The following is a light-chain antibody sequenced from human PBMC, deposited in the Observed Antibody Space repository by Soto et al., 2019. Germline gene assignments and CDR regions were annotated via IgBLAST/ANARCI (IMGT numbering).Light chain of an antibody. CDR1: SSDVGGYNF. V-gene: IGLV2-14*03. J-gene: IGLJ2*01. Sequence: QSVLTQPASVSGSPGQSITISCTGTSSDVGGYNFVSWYQQHPGKAPKLMIYDVRNRPSGVSNRFSGSKSVKTASLTISGLQAEDEAHYYCPSYTSTNTQLFGGGTNLTVL. CDR3: PSYTSTNTQL. CDR2: DVR.